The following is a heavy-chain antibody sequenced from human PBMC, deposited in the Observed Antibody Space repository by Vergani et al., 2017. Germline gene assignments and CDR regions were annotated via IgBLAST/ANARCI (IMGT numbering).Heavy chain of an antibody. V-gene: IGHV1-69*02. Sequence: QVQLVLSGAEVKKPGSSVKVSCKASGGTFSSYTISWVRQAPGQGLEWMGRIIPILGIANYAQKFQGRVTITADKSTSTAYMELSSLKSEDTAVYYCASTYTVTTAEPVYYYYGMDVWGQGTTVTVSS. J-gene: IGHJ6*02. D-gene: IGHD4-17*01. CDR2: IIPILGIA. CDR1: GGTFSSYT. CDR3: ASTYTVTTAEPVYYYYGMDV.